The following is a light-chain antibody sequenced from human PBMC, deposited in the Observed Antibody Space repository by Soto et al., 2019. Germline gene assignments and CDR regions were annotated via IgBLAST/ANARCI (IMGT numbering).Light chain of an antibody. J-gene: IGLJ1*01. CDR2: DVS. V-gene: IGLV2-11*01. CDR1: SSDVGAYNY. Sequence: QSALTQPRSVSGSPGQSVTISCTGTSSDVGAYNYVSWNQQHPAKAPNLMIYDVSKRPSGVPDRFSGSKSGNTASLTISGLQAEDEGDYYCCSYTNSAYVFGTGTKLTVL. CDR3: CSYTNSAYV.